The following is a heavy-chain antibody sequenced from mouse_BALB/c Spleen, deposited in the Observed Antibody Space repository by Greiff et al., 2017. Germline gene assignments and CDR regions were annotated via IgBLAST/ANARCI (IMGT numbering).Heavy chain of an antibody. Sequence: DLVKPGASVKLSCKASGYTFTSYWINWIKQRPGQGLEWIGRIAPGSGSTYYNEMFKGKATLTVDTSSSTTYIQLSSLSSEDSAVYFCEKDGGNPCYFDVWGAGTTVTVSS. D-gene: IGHD2-1*01. CDR2: IAPGSGST. CDR3: EKDGGNPCYFDV. J-gene: IGHJ1*01. CDR1: GYTFTSYW. V-gene: IGHV1S41*01.